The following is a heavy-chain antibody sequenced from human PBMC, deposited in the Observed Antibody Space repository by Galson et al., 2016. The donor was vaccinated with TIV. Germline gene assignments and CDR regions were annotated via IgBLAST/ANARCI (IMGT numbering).Heavy chain of an antibody. CDR2: VRTKPNNYAT. CDR1: GFTFSAST. Sequence: SLRLSCAASGFTFSASTMHWVRRASGKGLKWVARVRTKPNNYATAYAASVEGRFTISRDDSKNTAYLQMNSLITEDTAVYYCTKSEDFVVFHHWGQGALVAVSS. V-gene: IGHV3-73*01. J-gene: IGHJ4*02. D-gene: IGHD2-15*01. CDR3: TKSEDFVVFHH.